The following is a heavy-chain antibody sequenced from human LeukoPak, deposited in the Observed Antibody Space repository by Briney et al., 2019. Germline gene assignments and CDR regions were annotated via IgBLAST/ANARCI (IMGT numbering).Heavy chain of an antibody. CDR3: ARANIVATSKHGWFDP. J-gene: IGHJ5*02. CDR2: INHSGST. D-gene: IGHD5-12*01. Sequence: PSETLSLTCAVYGGSFSGYYWSWIRQPPGKGLEWIGEINHSGSTNYNPSLKSRVTISVDTSKNRFSLKLSSVTAADTAVYYCARANIVATSKHGWFDPWGQGTLVTVSS. V-gene: IGHV4-34*01. CDR1: GGSFSGYY.